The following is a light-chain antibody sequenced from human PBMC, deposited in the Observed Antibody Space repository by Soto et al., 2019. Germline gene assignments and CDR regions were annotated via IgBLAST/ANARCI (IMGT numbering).Light chain of an antibody. CDR2: GAS. J-gene: IGKJ4*01. V-gene: IGKV3-20*01. CDR3: QQYRSSPLT. Sequence: EIVLTQSPGTLSLSPGERATLSCRASQSVSSSYLAWYQQKPGQAPRLLIYGASSRATGIPDRFSGSGSGTDFTLTISRLEHDDFALYYCQQYRSSPLTFGGGTKVDIK. CDR1: QSVSSSY.